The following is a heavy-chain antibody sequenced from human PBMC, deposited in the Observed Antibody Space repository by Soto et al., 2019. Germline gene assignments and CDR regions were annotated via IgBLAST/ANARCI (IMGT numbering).Heavy chain of an antibody. Sequence: EVQLVESGGGLVQPGRSLRLSCAASGFTFDGYAMHWVRQPPGKGLEWVSGISWNSGSLAYADSVQGRFTISRDNAKNSLYLQMNSLRAEDTALYYCAKDYGAYYYYYMDVWGKGTTVTVSS. CDR1: GFTFDGYA. CDR3: AKDYGAYYYYYMDV. CDR2: ISWNSGSL. J-gene: IGHJ6*03. D-gene: IGHD1-26*01. V-gene: IGHV3-9*01.